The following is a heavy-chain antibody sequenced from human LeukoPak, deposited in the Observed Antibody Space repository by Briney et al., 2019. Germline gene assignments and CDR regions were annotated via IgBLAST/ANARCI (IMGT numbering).Heavy chain of an antibody. CDR3: ARDGYRSGWDKNFDY. J-gene: IGHJ4*02. V-gene: IGHV3-7*01. CDR2: IKKDGREK. D-gene: IGHD6-19*01. CDR1: GFTFTRVW. Sequence: GRSLRLSCAASGFTFTRVWMSWVRPAPGRGRGWVANIKKDGREKYYADSVKGRFTISRDNAKNSLYLQMNSLRAEDTAVYYCARDGYRSGWDKNFDYWGQGTLVTVSS.